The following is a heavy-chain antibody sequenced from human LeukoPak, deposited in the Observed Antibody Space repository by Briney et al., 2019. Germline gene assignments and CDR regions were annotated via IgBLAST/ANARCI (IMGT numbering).Heavy chain of an antibody. V-gene: IGHV3-30*18. CDR3: AKEEGYYYDSSGYYYQTQYYFDY. J-gene: IGHJ4*02. Sequence: GGSLRLSCAASGFTFGSYGMHWVRQAPGKGLEWVAVISYDGSNKYYADSVKGRFTISRDNSKNTLYLQMNSLRAEDTAVYYCAKEEGYYYDSSGYYYQTQYYFDYWGQGTLVTVSS. CDR1: GFTFGSYG. CDR2: ISYDGSNK. D-gene: IGHD3-22*01.